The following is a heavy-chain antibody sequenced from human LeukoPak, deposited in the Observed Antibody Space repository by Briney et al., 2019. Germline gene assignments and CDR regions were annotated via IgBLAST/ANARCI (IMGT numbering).Heavy chain of an antibody. J-gene: IGHJ6*02. Sequence: ASVKVSCKASGGTFSSYAISWVRQAPGQGLEWMGRIIPILGIANYAQKFQGRVTITADKSTSTAYMELSSLRSEDTAVYYCAKMIGLELTNYGMDVWGQGTTVTVSS. CDR2: IIPILGIA. CDR3: AKMIGLELTNYGMDV. CDR1: GGTFSSYA. V-gene: IGHV1-69*04. D-gene: IGHD2-21*01.